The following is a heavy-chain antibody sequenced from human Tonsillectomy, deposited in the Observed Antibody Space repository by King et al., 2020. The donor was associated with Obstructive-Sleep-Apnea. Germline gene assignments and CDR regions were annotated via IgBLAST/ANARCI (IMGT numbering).Heavy chain of an antibody. D-gene: IGHD6-13*01. Sequence: VQLQESGPGLVKPSETLSLRCTVSGYSISSGVYWGWIRQPPGKGLEWIGSIYHSGITSYNPSLKSRVTISVDTSKNQLSLKLSSVPAADTAVYYCARVAAAAAPPFDYWGQGTLVTVSS. CDR2: IYHSGIT. J-gene: IGHJ4*02. CDR1: GYSISSGVY. CDR3: ARVAAAAAPPFDY. V-gene: IGHV4-38-2*02.